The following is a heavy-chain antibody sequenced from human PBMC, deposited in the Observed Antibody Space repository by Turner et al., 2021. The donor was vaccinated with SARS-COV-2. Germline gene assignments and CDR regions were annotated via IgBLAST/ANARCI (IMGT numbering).Heavy chain of an antibody. Sequence: QVQLVESGGGVVQPGRSLRLSCAASGFTFSRYGMHWVRQAPGKGLEGVAVISYDGSNKYYGDSVKGRFTISRDNSKNTEYLQMNSLRAEDTAVYYCAKDLGQLDWFDPWGQGTLVTVSS. CDR1: GFTFSRYG. J-gene: IGHJ5*02. CDR3: AKDLGQLDWFDP. CDR2: ISYDGSNK. V-gene: IGHV3-30*18. D-gene: IGHD6-6*01.